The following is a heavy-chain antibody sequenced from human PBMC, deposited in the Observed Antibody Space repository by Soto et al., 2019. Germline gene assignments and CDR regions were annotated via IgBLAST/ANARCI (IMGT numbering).Heavy chain of an antibody. CDR2: LYYSGST. V-gene: IGHV4-61*01. Sequence: SETLSLTCTVSGGSFSSGIYYWIWIRQPPGKVLDYIGYLYYSGSTNYNPSLKSRVTISVDTPKNQFSLKLTSVTAADTAIYYCARGQAFWTGYYRMPYYFDYWGQGTLVTVSS. CDR1: GGSFSSGIYY. D-gene: IGHD3-3*01. CDR3: ARGQAFWTGYYRMPYYFDY. J-gene: IGHJ4*02.